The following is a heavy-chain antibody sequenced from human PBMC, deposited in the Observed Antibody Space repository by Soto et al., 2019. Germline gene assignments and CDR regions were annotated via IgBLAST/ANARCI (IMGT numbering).Heavy chain of an antibody. Sequence: PSETLSLTCTVSDASINSGGYYWSWIRQHPGKGLEWIGFIYYSGTTYYNPSLKSRVTTSVDTSKNQFSLRLSSVTAADTAVYYCARGLIVMLAGIGELINSHFDSWGQGTLVTVSS. D-gene: IGHD2-21*02. CDR2: IYYSGTT. J-gene: IGHJ4*02. CDR1: DASINSGGYY. CDR3: ARGLIVMLAGIGELINSHFDS. V-gene: IGHV4-31*03.